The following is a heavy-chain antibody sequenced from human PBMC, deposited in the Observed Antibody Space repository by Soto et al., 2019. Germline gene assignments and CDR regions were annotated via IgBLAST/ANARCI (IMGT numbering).Heavy chain of an antibody. CDR1: GFSLNASGMF. CDR2: IYWDGDK. J-gene: IGHJ5*01. Sequence: SGPTRVNPTQTLTLTGTFSGFSLNASGMFVTCIRQPPGKALEWLATIYWDGDKYYTTSLNTRLTISKDHSKNQVAITMTKMDPLYTAKYFCARMRGSYISPIDSLGHGALVTFS. V-gene: IGHV2-70*13. CDR3: ARMRGSYISPIDS. D-gene: IGHD1-26*01.